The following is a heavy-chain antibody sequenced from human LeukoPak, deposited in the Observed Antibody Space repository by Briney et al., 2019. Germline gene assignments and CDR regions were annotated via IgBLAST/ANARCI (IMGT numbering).Heavy chain of an antibody. D-gene: IGHD4-11*01. CDR1: GYTFTGYY. Sequence: ASVKVSCKASGYTFTGYYIHWVRQAPGQGLEWMGWINPNSGGTNLAQKFQGSVTMTRDTSITTAYMELSRLRSDDTAVYYCARDASSSTTLDFWGQGTLVTVSS. V-gene: IGHV1-2*02. CDR3: ARDASSSTTLDF. J-gene: IGHJ4*02. CDR2: INPNSGGT.